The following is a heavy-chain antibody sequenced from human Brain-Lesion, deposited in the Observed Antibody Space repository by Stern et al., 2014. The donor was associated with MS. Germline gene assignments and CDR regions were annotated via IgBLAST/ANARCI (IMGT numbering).Heavy chain of an antibody. V-gene: IGHV3-9*01. CDR3: ARDITGSSAYFAY. J-gene: IGHJ4*02. Sequence: EVQLLESGGDLVQPGRSLRLSCAAFGFTFDDYAMHWVRPAPGQGLEWVAGISWNSGTIGYADSVKGRFTTSRDNAYSSLYLQMNSLRPEDTALYYCARDITGSSAYFAYWGQGTLVTVSS. D-gene: IGHD1-14*01. CDR2: ISWNSGTI. CDR1: GFTFDDYA.